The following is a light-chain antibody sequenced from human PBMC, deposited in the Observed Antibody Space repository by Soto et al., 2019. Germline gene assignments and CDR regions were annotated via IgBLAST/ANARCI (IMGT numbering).Light chain of an antibody. CDR1: QSVSRSF. V-gene: IGKV3-20*01. CDR2: YAS. Sequence: EIVLTQSPGTLSLSPGEVVTLSCRASQSVSRSFLAWYQQKHGQPPRLLIYYASSRRTGIPDRFSGSGSGSDITLSMIRLESEDLVVHCCQQYGISLQTFVQRTKLEI. J-gene: IGKJ2*01. CDR3: QQYGISLQT.